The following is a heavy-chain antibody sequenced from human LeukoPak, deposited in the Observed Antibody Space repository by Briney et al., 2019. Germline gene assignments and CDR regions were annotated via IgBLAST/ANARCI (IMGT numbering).Heavy chain of an antibody. J-gene: IGHJ4*02. V-gene: IGHV1-46*01. CDR1: GYTFTSYY. D-gene: IGHD3-10*01. CDR2: INPATDTT. Sequence: ASVKVSCKASGYTFTSYYMHWVRQAPGQGLEWMGIINPATDTTSYAQNFQGRVTMTRDTSTSTAYVELSSLRSEDTAVYYCARDSRYYGSGSYYTATDYWGQGTLVTVSS. CDR3: ARDSRYYGSGSYYTATDY.